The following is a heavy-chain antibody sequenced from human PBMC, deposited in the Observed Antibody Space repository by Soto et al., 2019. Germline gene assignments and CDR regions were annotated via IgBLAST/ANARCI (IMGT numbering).Heavy chain of an antibody. D-gene: IGHD1-1*01. J-gene: IGHJ4*02. CDR2: ISGSGGTA. CDR1: GFTFSSYA. Sequence: EVQLLESGGGSVQPGGALRISCAASGFTFSSYAMHLVRRPPGKGLEWVSSISGSGGTAYYADSVKGRFSISRDSLVNTLYLQMNSLRAEDTAVYYCAKGRGQNWNFDYWGQGTLVTVSP. V-gene: IGHV3-23*01. CDR3: AKGRGQNWNFDY.